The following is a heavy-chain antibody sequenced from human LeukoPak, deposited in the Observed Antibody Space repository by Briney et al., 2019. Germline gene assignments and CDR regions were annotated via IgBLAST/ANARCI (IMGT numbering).Heavy chain of an antibody. CDR3: ARGGTAMVPLDY. D-gene: IGHD5-18*01. J-gene: IGHJ4*02. Sequence: SETLSLTCTVSGGSISSSSYYWGWIRQPPGKGLEWIGSIYYSGSTYYNPSLKSRVTVSVDTSKNQFSLKLSSVTAADTAVYYCARGGTAMVPLDYWGQGTLVTVSS. CDR1: GGSISSSSYY. CDR2: IYYSGST. V-gene: IGHV4-39*07.